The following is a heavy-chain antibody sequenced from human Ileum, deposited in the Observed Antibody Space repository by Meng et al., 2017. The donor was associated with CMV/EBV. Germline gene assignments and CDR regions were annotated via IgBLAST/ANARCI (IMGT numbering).Heavy chain of an antibody. Sequence: TRSLTCAVYGGSFNGYFWTWIRQPPGKGLEWVGQINHSGTINYNPSLKSRLTLSVDPSKNQFSLRLRSVTAADTAMYYCARGAYYLYWSQGGLVTVSS. CDR1: GGSFNGYF. CDR2: INHSGTI. CDR3: ARGAYYLY. J-gene: IGHJ4*02. D-gene: IGHD2/OR15-2a*01. V-gene: IGHV4-34*01.